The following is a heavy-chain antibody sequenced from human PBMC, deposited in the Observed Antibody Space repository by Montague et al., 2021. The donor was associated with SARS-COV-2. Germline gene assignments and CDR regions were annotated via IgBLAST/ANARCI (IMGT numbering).Heavy chain of an antibody. J-gene: IGHJ5*02. Sequence: SETLSLTCAVSGGSISSSNWWSCVRQPPGKRLQWIGEIYHSGSTTYYPSLKSRVTISVDKSKNQFSLKLSSVTAADTAVYYCARSPYYDSTPTWSQGTLVTVSS. V-gene: IGHV4-4*02. CDR2: IYHSGST. CDR1: GGSISSSNW. CDR3: ARSPYYDSTPT. D-gene: IGHD3-22*01.